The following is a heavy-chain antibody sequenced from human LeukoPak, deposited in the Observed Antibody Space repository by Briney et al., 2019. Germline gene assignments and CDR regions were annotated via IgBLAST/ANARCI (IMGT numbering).Heavy chain of an antibody. CDR3: ARARDTAMDPGVVDY. Sequence: PSETLSLTCTVSGYSISSGYYWGWIRQPPGKGLEWIANIYHSGLIYYNPSLKSRITISIDTSKNQFSLKLSSVTAADTAVYYCARARDTAMDPGVVDYWGQGTLVTVSS. J-gene: IGHJ4*02. V-gene: IGHV4-38-2*02. CDR1: GYSISSGYY. CDR2: IYHSGLI. D-gene: IGHD5-18*01.